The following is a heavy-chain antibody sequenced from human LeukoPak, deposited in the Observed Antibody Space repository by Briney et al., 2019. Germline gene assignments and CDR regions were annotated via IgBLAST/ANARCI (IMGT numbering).Heavy chain of an antibody. D-gene: IGHD3-22*01. CDR2: IYSDGRT. CDR3: ARGGGYYYRAPLDFDY. CDR1: GFTVSDNH. Sequence: PGGSLRLSCAASGFTVSDNHITWVRQAPGKGLEWVSIIYSDGRTYYADSVKGRFTISRDNSKNTLYLQMNSLRAEDTAVYYCARGGGYYYRAPLDFDYWGQGTLVTVSS. J-gene: IGHJ4*02. V-gene: IGHV3-53*01.